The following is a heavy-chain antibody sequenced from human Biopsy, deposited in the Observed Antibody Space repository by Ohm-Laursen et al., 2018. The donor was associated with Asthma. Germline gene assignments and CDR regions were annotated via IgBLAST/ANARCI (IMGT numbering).Heavy chain of an antibody. CDR2: INYRGAT. Sequence: GTLSLTCSISGGSFTHYFWMWIRQPPGKGLEWIGEINYRGATNYNPSLESRVSISDATSTYPFSLRLSSATDADTAVYYCVRGEEVAGTYFKDWDQGTLVTVSS. J-gene: IGHJ1*01. D-gene: IGHD6-19*01. CDR3: VRGEEVAGTYFKD. V-gene: IGHV4-34*01. CDR1: GGSFTHYF.